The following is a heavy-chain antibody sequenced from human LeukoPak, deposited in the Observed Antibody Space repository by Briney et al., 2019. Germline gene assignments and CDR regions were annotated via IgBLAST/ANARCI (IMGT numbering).Heavy chain of an antibody. CDR1: GGTFSSYA. J-gene: IGHJ6*03. CDR3: ARDMGNSGPYYYYMDV. Sequence: ASVKVSCKASGGTFSSYAISWVRQAPGQGLEWMGGIIPIFGTANYAQKFQGRVTITTDESTSTAYMELSSLRSEDTAVYYCARDMGNSGPYYYYMDVWGKGTTVTVSS. V-gene: IGHV1-69*05. CDR2: IIPIFGTA. D-gene: IGHD1-1*01.